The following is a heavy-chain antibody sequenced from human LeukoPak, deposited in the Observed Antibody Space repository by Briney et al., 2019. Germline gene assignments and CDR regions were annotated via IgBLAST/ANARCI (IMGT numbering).Heavy chain of an antibody. CDR2: MNPNSGNT. V-gene: IGHV1-8*01. D-gene: IGHD1-26*01. CDR3: ARGLLAAEHPPSRH. J-gene: IGHJ1*01. Sequence: GGSAKVSCKASGYTFTSYDINWVRQATGQGLEWMAWMNPNSGNTGYAQKFQGRVTMTRNTSISTAYMELSSLRSEDTAVYYCARGLLAAEHPPSRHWGQGTLVTVSS. CDR1: GYTFTSYD.